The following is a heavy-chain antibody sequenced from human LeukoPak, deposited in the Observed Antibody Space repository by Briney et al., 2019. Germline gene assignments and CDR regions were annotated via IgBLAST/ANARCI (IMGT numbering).Heavy chain of an antibody. V-gene: IGHV3-9*01. J-gene: IGHJ4*02. CDR3: AKDIKGDFYSNSLFDY. CDR1: GFTFDDYA. Sequence: GGSLRLSCAASGFTFDDYAMHWVRHAPGKGLEWVSGISWNSGSISYADSVKGRFTISRDNAKNSLYLQMNSLRAEDTALYYCAKDIKGDFYSNSLFDYWGQGTLVTVSS. D-gene: IGHD4-11*01. CDR2: ISWNSGSI.